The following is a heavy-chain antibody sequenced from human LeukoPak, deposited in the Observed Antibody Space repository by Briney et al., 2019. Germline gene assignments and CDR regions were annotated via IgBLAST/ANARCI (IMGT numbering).Heavy chain of an antibody. CDR3: ARRHLISGRGMDV. CDR1: GFTFSSYS. D-gene: IGHD3-10*01. J-gene: IGHJ6*03. Sequence: GGSLRLSCAASGFTFSSYSMNWVRQAPGKGLEWVSSISSSSSYIYYADSVKGRFTISRDNANNSLYLQMNSLRAGDTAVYYCARRHLISGRGMDVWGKGTTVTVSS. V-gene: IGHV3-21*01. CDR2: ISSSSSYI.